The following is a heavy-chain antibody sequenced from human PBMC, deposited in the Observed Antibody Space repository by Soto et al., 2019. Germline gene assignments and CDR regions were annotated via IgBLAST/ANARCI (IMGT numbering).Heavy chain of an antibody. D-gene: IGHD6-13*01. Sequence: KPSETLSLTCTVSGGSISSSSYYWGWIRQPPGKGLEWIGSIYYSGSTYYNPSLKSRVTISVDTSKNQFSLKPSSVTAADTAVYYCARLVAAAATLYYYYYYGMDVWGQGTTVTVSS. CDR3: ARLVAAAATLYYYYYYGMDV. CDR1: GGSISSSSYY. V-gene: IGHV4-39*01. CDR2: IYYSGST. J-gene: IGHJ6*02.